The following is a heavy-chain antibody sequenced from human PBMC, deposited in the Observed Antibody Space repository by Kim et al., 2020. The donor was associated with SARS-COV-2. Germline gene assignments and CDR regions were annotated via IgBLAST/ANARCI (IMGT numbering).Heavy chain of an antibody. D-gene: IGHD6-13*01. Sequence: WGWFRQPPGKGLEWIGSIYYSGSTYYNPSLKSRVTISVDTSKNQFSLKLSSVTAADTAVYYCGAAGYLYDAFDIWGQETMVTVSS. CDR2: IYYSGST. V-gene: IGHV4-39*01. CDR3: GAAGYLYDAFDI. J-gene: IGHJ3*02.